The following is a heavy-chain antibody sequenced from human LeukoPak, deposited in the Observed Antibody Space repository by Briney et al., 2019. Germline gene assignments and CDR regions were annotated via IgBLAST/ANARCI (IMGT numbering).Heavy chain of an antibody. Sequence: GASVKVSCKASGYTFTDNYIHWVRQAPGQGLEWMGRVNPDSGGINYAQKFQGRVTMTSDTSINTAFVALRRLRSDDTATYYCARAQNYHDRSGYSDDTFDVWGHGTMITVSS. J-gene: IGHJ3*01. D-gene: IGHD3-22*01. CDR1: GYTFTDNY. CDR3: ARAQNYHDRSGYSDDTFDV. V-gene: IGHV1-2*06. CDR2: VNPDSGGI.